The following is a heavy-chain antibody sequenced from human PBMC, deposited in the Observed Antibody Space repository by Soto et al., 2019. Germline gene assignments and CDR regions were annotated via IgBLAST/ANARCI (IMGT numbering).Heavy chain of an antibody. CDR2: INHSGST. D-gene: IGHD2-15*01. J-gene: IGHJ6*03. V-gene: IGHV4-34*01. CDR3: ARGPYCSGGSCYWYYYYYMDV. Sequence: QVQLQQWGAGLLKPSETLSLTCAVYGGSFSGYYWSWIRQPPGKGLEWIGEINHSGSTNYNPSLKSRVTISVDTSKNQFSLKLSSVTAADTAVYYCARGPYCSGGSCYWYYYYYMDVWGKGTTVTVSS. CDR1: GGSFSGYY.